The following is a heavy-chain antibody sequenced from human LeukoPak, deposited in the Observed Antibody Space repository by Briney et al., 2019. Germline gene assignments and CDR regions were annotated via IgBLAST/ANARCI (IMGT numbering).Heavy chain of an antibody. J-gene: IGHJ4*02. Sequence: PGGSLRLSCAASGFTFSTGMSWVRQAPGKGLEWVSGISGGGVGTYYADSVKGRFTISRDNSKNTLYLQMNRLRAEDTAVCYCVKQEDSSSSWNYWGQGTLVTVSS. D-gene: IGHD6-13*01. CDR3: VKQEDSSSSWNY. CDR1: GFTFSTG. V-gene: IGHV3-23*01. CDR2: ISGGGVGT.